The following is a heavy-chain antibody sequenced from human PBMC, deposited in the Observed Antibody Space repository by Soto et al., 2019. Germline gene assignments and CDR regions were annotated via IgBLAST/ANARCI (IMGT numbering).Heavy chain of an antibody. Sequence: LRLSCAASGFTFSSYGMHWVRQAPGKGLEWVAVISYDGSNKYYADSVKGRFTISRDNSKSTLYLQMNSLRAEDTAVYYCAKAVGTRPLFDIWGQGTMVTVSS. CDR1: GFTFSSYG. J-gene: IGHJ3*02. CDR2: ISYDGSNK. V-gene: IGHV3-30*18. D-gene: IGHD2-21*02. CDR3: AKAVGTRPLFDI.